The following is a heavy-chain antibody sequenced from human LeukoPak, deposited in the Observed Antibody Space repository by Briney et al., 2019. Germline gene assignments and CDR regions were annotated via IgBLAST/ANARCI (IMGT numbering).Heavy chain of an antibody. J-gene: IGHJ6*02. V-gene: IGHV3-53*01. CDR3: AKSVAIYFYYGLDV. CDR2: IYSGGST. CDR1: GFTVSSNY. Sequence: GGSLRLSCAASGFTVSSNYMSWVRQAPGKGLEWVSVIYSGGSTYYADSVKGRFTISRDNPKNTLYLQMNSLRAEDTAPYYCAKSVAIYFYYGLDVWGQGTTVAVSS. D-gene: IGHD3-3*01.